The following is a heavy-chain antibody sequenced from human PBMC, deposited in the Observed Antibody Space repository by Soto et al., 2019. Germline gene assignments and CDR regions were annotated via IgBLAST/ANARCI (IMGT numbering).Heavy chain of an antibody. D-gene: IGHD2-2*01. CDR2: ISDSGGST. CDR1: GFTFSTYA. V-gene: IGHV3-23*01. J-gene: IGHJ5*01. CDR3: AKEGGYCSSTSCPRRVDS. Sequence: EVQLLESGGGLVQPGGSLRLSCAASGFTFSTYAMSWVRQAPGKGLEWVSAISDSGGSTYYADSVKGRFTISRDSSKNTLYLQMNSLRAEDTAVYYCAKEGGYCSSTSCPRRVDSWGQGTLVTVSS.